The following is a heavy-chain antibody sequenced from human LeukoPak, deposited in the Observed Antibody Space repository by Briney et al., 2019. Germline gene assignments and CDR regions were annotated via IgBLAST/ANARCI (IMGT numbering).Heavy chain of an antibody. Sequence: ASVKVSCKASGYTFTSYYMHWVRQAPGQGLEWMGIINPSGGSTSYAQKFQGRVTMTRDTSKNQFSLKLSSVTAADTAVYYCARCTGVWFDPWGQGTLVTVSS. CDR3: ARCTGVWFDP. CDR2: INPSGGST. D-gene: IGHD3-10*01. V-gene: IGHV1-46*01. J-gene: IGHJ5*02. CDR1: GYTFTSYY.